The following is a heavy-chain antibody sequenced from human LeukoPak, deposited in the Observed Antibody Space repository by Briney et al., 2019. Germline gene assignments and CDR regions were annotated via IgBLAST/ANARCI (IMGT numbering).Heavy chain of an antibody. CDR1: GGSISSSTYY. Sequence: PSETLSLTCNVFGGSISSSTYYWGWIRQPPGKGLEWIGRISYSGSTYHNPSLNRRVTMSVDPSKNHFSLRLSSVTAADTALYYCARLTHSYYSDTSGYYPYYYMDVWGKGTTVTVSS. D-gene: IGHD3-22*01. V-gene: IGHV4-39*02. J-gene: IGHJ6*03. CDR2: ISYSGST. CDR3: ARLTHSYYSDTSGYYPYYYMDV.